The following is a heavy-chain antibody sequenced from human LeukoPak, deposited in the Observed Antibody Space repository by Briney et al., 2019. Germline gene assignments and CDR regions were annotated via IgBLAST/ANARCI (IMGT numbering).Heavy chain of an antibody. CDR3: ARRISGYDPYYFDY. CDR2: IYPGDSDT. CDR1: GYCFTNDL. V-gene: IGHV5-51*01. J-gene: IGHJ4*02. D-gene: IGHD5-12*01. Sequence: GASLKISCKASGYCFTNDLIGWVRQMLGKRLEWMWIIYPGDSDTRYSPSFQGQVTISADKSISTAYLQWSSLKASDTAMYYCARRISGYDPYYFDYWGQGTLVTVSS.